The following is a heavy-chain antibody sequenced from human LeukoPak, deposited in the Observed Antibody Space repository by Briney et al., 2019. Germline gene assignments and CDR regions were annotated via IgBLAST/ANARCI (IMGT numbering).Heavy chain of an antibody. J-gene: IGHJ4*02. Sequence: ASVKVSCKASGYTFTGYYMHWVRQAPGQGLEWMGWINPNSGGTNYAQKFQGRVTMTRDKSIRTAYMELSRLRSDDTAVYYCARSIAAAGHFDYWGQGTPVTVSS. CDR2: INPNSGGT. V-gene: IGHV1-2*02. CDR1: GYTFTGYY. CDR3: ARSIAAAGHFDY. D-gene: IGHD6-13*01.